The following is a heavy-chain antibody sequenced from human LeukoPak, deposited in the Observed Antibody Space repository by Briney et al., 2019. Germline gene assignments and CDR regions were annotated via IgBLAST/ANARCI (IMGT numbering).Heavy chain of an antibody. D-gene: IGHD1-26*01. V-gene: IGHV4-59*01. J-gene: IGHJ4*02. CDR1: GGSLSSYY. CDR3: ARPVGATPPSFDY. Sequence: PSETLSLTCTVSGGSLSSYYWSWIRQPPGKGLEWIGYFHDGGSTNYNPSLRSRVSISVDTSKNQFTLKLRSVTAADTAVYYCARPVGATPPSFDYWGQGTLVTVSS. CDR2: FHDGGST.